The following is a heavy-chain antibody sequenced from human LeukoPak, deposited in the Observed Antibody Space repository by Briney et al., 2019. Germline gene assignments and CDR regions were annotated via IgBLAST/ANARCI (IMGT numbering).Heavy chain of an antibody. CDR3: ARDPNNFMTTWWGGQGSHWFDP. Sequence: PSETLSLTCTVSGGSISSSSYYWGWIRQPPGKGLEWIGSIYYSGSTYYNPSLKSRVTISVDTSKNQFSLKLSSVTAADTAVYYCARDPNNFMTTWWGGQGSHWFDPWGQGTLVTVSS. D-gene: IGHD3-16*01. CDR1: GGSISSSSYY. CDR2: IYYSGST. V-gene: IGHV4-39*07. J-gene: IGHJ5*02.